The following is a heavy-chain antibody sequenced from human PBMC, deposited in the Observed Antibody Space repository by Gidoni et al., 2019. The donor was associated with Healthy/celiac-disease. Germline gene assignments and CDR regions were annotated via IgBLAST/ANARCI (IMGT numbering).Heavy chain of an antibody. Sequence: EVQLVEAGGGLVKPGGALRLSWAASGFTFSNAWMSWVRQAPGKGREWVGRIKSKTDGGTTDYAAPVKGRFTISRDDSKNTLYLQMNSLKTEDTAVYYCTTDPGDYPEDYWGQGTLVTVSS. J-gene: IGHJ4*02. CDR3: TTDPGDYPEDY. V-gene: IGHV3-15*01. D-gene: IGHD4-17*01. CDR1: GFTFSNAW. CDR2: IKSKTDGGTT.